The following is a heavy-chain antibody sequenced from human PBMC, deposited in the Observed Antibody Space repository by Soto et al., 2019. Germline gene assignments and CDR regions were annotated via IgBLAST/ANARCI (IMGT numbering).Heavy chain of an antibody. CDR1: GGSFSGYY. CDR3: ARRSTIFGVVTNNWFDP. V-gene: IGHV4-34*01. J-gene: IGHJ5*02. Sequence: SETLSLTCAVYGGSFSGYYWSWIRQPPGKGLEWIGEINHSGSTNYNPSLKSRVTISVDTSKNQFSLKLSSVTAADTAVYYCARRSTIFGVVTNNWFDPWRQGTLVTVSS. CDR2: INHSGST. D-gene: IGHD3-3*01.